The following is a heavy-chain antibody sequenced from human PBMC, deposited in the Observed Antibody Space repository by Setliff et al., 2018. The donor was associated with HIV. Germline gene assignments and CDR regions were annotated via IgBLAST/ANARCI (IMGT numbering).Heavy chain of an antibody. V-gene: IGHV1-46*01. J-gene: IGHJ5*02. Sequence: ASVKVSCKASRYTFTDYYMHWVREAPGQGLEWLGRINPSDGNTNYAQKFQGRVTMTRDTSTSTVYMELSSLRSEDTAVYYCARDTGYYDSTVSPPYNWFDPWGQGTLVTVSS. D-gene: IGHD3-22*01. CDR1: RYTFTDYY. CDR3: ARDTGYYDSTVSPPYNWFDP. CDR2: INPSDGNT.